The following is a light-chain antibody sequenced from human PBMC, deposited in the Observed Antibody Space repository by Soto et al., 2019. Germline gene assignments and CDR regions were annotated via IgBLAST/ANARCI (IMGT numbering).Light chain of an antibody. CDR3: QQYNDWPRT. CDR1: QLFSSN. V-gene: IGKV3-15*01. Sequence: EIVMTKSPATLSVSRGESVTLSCRASQLFSSNLAWYQRRPGQAPRLLIYGSSTRATGVPPRFSGSASGTEFTLTISSLQSEDFGVYYCQQYNDWPRTFGQGTRLEI. J-gene: IGKJ5*01. CDR2: GSS.